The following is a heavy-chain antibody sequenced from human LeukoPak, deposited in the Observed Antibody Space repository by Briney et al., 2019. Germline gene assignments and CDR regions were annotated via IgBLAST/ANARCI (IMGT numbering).Heavy chain of an antibody. J-gene: IGHJ4*02. CDR1: GFTFSTYD. D-gene: IGHD3-22*01. CDR3: ARTPPNHYDSSGYYSHYDY. CDR2: IRYDGSDK. V-gene: IGHV3-33*01. Sequence: GGSLRLSCAASGFTFSTYDMHWVRQAPGKGLEWVAFIRYDGSDKYYADSVKGRFTISRDNSKNTLYLQMNSLRAEDTAVYYCARTPPNHYDSSGYYSHYDYWGQGTLVTVSS.